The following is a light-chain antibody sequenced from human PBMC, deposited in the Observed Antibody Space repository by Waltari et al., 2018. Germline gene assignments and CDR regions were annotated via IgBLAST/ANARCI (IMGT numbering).Light chain of an antibody. CDR3: SSQTPDGVVL. Sequence: QSALTQPASASGSPGQSITISCTGTGGAIGASDLDSWYQHHPGRAPQVIIYDVTNRPSGISARFSASKSADTASLTISGLQAEDEGDYYCSSQTPDGVVLFGGGTRVTVL. J-gene: IGLJ3*02. CDR2: DVT. V-gene: IGLV2-14*03. CDR1: GGAIGASDL.